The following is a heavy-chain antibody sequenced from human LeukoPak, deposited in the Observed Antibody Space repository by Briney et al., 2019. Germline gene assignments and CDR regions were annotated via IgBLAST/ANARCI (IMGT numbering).Heavy chain of an antibody. CDR3: ARDGPYYDFWSGSGLPFDP. V-gene: IGHV1-18*01. CDR2: ISAYNGNT. Sequence: GASVKVSCKASGYTFTSYGISWVRQAPGQGLEWMGWISAYNGNTNYAQKLQGRVTVTTDTSTSTAYMELRSLRSGDTAVYYCARDGPYYDFWSGSGLPFDPWGQGTLVTVSS. D-gene: IGHD3-3*01. CDR1: GYTFTSYG. J-gene: IGHJ5*02.